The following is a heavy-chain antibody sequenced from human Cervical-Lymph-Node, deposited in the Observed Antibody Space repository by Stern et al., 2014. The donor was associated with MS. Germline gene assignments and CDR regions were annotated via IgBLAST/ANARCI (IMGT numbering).Heavy chain of an antibody. Sequence: EVQLVESGGGLVKPGGSLRLSCAASGFTFSDAWMDWVRQAPGKGLEWVGRIKSGGTTDYAAPVKGRFIISRDDSKNTLYLQMDGLKTEDTAVYYCTIDVPSPLALNDYWGQGTLVTVSS. CDR3: TIDVPSPLALNDY. CDR1: GFTFSDAW. J-gene: IGHJ4*02. CDR2: IKSGGTT. V-gene: IGHV3-15*01.